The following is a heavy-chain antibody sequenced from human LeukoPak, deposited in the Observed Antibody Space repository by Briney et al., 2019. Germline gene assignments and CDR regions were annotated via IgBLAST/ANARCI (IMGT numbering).Heavy chain of an antibody. Sequence: AGGSLRLSCAASGFTFSSYAMSWVRQAPGKGLEWVSAISGSGGSTYYADSVKGRFTISRDNSKNTLYLQMNSLRAEDTAVYYCAKGSMVLQPAESDYWGQGTLVTVSS. CDR1: GFTFSSYA. CDR3: AKGSMVLQPAESDY. D-gene: IGHD3-10*01. V-gene: IGHV3-23*01. J-gene: IGHJ4*02. CDR2: ISGSGGST.